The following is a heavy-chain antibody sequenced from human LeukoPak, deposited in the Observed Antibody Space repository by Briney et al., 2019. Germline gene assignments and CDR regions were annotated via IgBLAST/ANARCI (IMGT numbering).Heavy chain of an antibody. CDR2: ISSSSDYI. CDR3: ARSRVRGPMND. D-gene: IGHD3-10*01. V-gene: IGHV3-21*01. J-gene: IGHJ4*02. Sequence: GGSLILSCAASGFSFSSYSMNWVRQAPGKGLEWVSSISSSSDYIYYADSVKGRFTVSRDNAKNSLYLQMSSLRAEDTAVYYCARSRVRGPMNDWGQGTLVTVSS. CDR1: GFSFSSYS.